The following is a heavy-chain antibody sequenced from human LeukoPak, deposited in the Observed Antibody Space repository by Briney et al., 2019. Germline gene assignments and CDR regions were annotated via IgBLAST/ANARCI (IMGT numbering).Heavy chain of an antibody. CDR2: INPNSGGT. CDR3: ARAGFGGFAFDI. CDR1: GYTFTGYY. D-gene: IGHD3-16*01. J-gene: IGHJ3*02. V-gene: IGHV1-2*02. Sequence: ASVKVSCKAFGYTFTGYYMHWVRQAPGQGLEWMGWINPNSGGTNYAQKFQGRVTMTRDTSISTAYMELSRLRSDDTAVYYCARAGFGGFAFDIWGQGTMVTVSS.